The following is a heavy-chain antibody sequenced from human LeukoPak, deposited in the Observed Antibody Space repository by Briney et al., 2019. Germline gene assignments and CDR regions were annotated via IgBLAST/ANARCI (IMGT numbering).Heavy chain of an antibody. J-gene: IGHJ4*02. D-gene: IGHD3-3*01. CDR2: ISSSSSYI. V-gene: IGHV3-21*01. Sequence: GGSLRLSCAASGFTFSSYSMNWVRQAPGKGLEWVSSISSSSSYIYYADSVKGRFTISRDNAKNSLYLQMNSLRAEDTAVYYCARAARDFWSGSIKGVFDYWGQGTLVTVSS. CDR1: GFTFSSYS. CDR3: ARAARDFWSGSIKGVFDY.